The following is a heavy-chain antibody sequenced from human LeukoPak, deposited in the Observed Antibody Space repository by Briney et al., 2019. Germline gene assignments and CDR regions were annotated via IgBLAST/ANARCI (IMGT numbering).Heavy chain of an antibody. J-gene: IGHJ6*02. CDR2: INHSGST. Sequence: PSETLSLTCAVYGGPFSGYFWSWIRQPPGKGLEWIGEINHSGSTNYNPSLKSRVTISVDTSKNQFSLNLSSVAAADTAVYYCARERSYDSSGYYYNYYYGMDVWAKGPRSPSP. CDR1: GGPFSGYF. CDR3: ARERSYDSSGYYYNYYYGMDV. V-gene: IGHV4-34*01. D-gene: IGHD3-22*01.